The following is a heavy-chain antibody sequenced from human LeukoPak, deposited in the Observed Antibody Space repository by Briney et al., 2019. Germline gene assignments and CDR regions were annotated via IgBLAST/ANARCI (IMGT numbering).Heavy chain of an antibody. CDR3: ARVGGSDGSGYFGNDY. Sequence: ASVKVSCKASGYTFTAYSMHWVRQAPGQGLEWMGWINPNSGGTNYAQKFQGRVTMTRDTSITTASMELGSLTSDDTAVYYCARVGGSDGSGYFGNDYWGQGTLVIVSS. CDR1: GYTFTAYS. CDR2: INPNSGGT. V-gene: IGHV1-2*02. D-gene: IGHD3-22*01. J-gene: IGHJ4*02.